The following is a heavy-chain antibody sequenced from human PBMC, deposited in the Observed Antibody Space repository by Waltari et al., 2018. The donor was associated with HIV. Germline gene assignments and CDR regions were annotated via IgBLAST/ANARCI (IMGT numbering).Heavy chain of an antibody. V-gene: IGHV3-21*02. CDR2: ISSSSSHI. Sequence: EVRLVESGGGLVKPGGSLRLSCEASGFTFTSYIMNWVRQAPGKGLEWVSFISSSSSHIYYTDSLKGRFTISRDNAKNSLYLQMNSLRADDTAIYYCARDSPRLSGTSRFDYWGRGTLVTVSS. D-gene: IGHD1-7*01. CDR3: ARDSPRLSGTSRFDY. CDR1: GFTFTSYI. J-gene: IGHJ4*02.